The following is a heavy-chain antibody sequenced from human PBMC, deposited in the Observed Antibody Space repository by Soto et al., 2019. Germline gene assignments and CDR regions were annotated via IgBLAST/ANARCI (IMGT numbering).Heavy chain of an antibody. CDR2: IWYDGSNK. D-gene: IGHD1-26*01. CDR3: ARAYSADYGMDV. CDR1: GFTFSSYG. V-gene: IGHV3-33*01. J-gene: IGHJ6*02. Sequence: QVQLVESGGGVVQPGRSLRLSCAASGFTFSSYGMHWVRQAPGKGREWVAVIWYDGSNKYYADSVKGRFTISRDNSKNTLYVQMNSLRAEDTGVYYCARAYSADYGMDVWGQGTTVTFSS.